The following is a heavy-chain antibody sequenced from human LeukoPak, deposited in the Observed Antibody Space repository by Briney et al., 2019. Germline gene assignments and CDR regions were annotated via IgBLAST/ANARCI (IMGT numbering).Heavy chain of an antibody. CDR3: ARDKWGSLYGMDV. CDR2: IWYDGSNK. J-gene: IGHJ6*02. V-gene: IGHV3-33*01. Sequence: PGGSLRLSCAASGFTFSSYGMHWVRQAPGEGLEWVAVIWYDGSNKYYADSVKGRFTISRDNSKNTLYLQMNSLRAEDTAVYYCARDKWGSLYGMDVWGQGTTVTVSS. CDR1: GFTFSSYG. D-gene: IGHD7-27*01.